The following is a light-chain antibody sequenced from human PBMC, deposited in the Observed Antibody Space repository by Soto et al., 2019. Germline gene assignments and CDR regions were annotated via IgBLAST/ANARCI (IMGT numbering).Light chain of an antibody. CDR3: QQYNNWPPWT. CDR2: GAS. V-gene: IGKV3-15*01. J-gene: IGKJ1*01. Sequence: EIVMTQSPATLSVSPGERATLSCRASQSVSSNSAWYQQKPGQAPRLLIYGASTRATGIPARFSGSGSGSECTLAISSLQSEDFAVYYCQQYNNWPPWTFGQGTNVEIK. CDR1: QSVSSN.